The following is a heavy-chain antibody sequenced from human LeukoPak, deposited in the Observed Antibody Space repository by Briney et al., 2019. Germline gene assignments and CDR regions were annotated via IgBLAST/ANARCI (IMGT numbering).Heavy chain of an antibody. D-gene: IGHD1-26*01. Sequence: GGSLRLSCAASVFTSRSDGMRWVREAPGKGLECGAFIGYDVRNKYYVDSVKGGFTLSRDRSKRTLYLQMNSLRAEDTAVYYCASGPYPRGKNYMDVWGKGTTVTVSS. CDR1: VFTSRSDG. V-gene: IGHV3-30*02. CDR2: IGYDVRNK. J-gene: IGHJ6*03. CDR3: ASGPYPRGKNYMDV.